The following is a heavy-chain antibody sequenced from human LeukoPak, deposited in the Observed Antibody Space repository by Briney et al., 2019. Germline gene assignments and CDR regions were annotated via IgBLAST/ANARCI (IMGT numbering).Heavy chain of an antibody. CDR1: GGSISSYY. Sequence: SETLSLTCTVSGGSISSYYWSWIRQPPGKGLEWIGYIYYSGSTNYNPSLKSRVTISVDTSKNQFSLKLNSVTAADTAVYYCARHLIAVAAVDYWGQGTLVTVSS. CDR2: IYYSGST. V-gene: IGHV4-59*08. CDR3: ARHLIAVAAVDY. D-gene: IGHD6-19*01. J-gene: IGHJ4*02.